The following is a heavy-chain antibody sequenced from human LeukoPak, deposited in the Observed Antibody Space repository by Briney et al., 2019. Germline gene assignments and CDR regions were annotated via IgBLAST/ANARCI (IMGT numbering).Heavy chain of an antibody. D-gene: IGHD1-26*01. CDR3: RSEVMATTAFDI. V-gene: IGHV3-30-3*01. Sequence: PGRSLRLSCAASGFTFSSYAMHWVRQAPGKGLEGVAVISYDGSNKYCADSVKGRFTISRDNSKNTLCLQMNSLRAEDTAVYYCRSEVMATTAFDIWGQGTMVTVSS. CDR1: GFTFSSYA. CDR2: ISYDGSNK. J-gene: IGHJ3*02.